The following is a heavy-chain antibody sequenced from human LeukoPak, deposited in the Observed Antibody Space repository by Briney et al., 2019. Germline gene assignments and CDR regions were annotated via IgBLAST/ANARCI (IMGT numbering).Heavy chain of an antibody. CDR1: GYTFSSYG. D-gene: IGHD6-6*01. J-gene: IGHJ4*02. Sequence: GGSLSLSCAASGYTFSSYGMHWARQAPGKGLEWVAIISYDGSDEYYADSVKGRFTISRENAKNTLYLQMNSVRAEDTAVYYCAGDGCESSMGYWGQGTLVTVSS. V-gene: IGHV3-30*03. CDR3: AGDGCESSMGY. CDR2: ISYDGSDE.